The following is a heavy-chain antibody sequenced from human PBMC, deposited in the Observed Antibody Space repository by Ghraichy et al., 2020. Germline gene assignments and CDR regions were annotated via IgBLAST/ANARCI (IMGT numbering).Heavy chain of an antibody. CDR3: ARDLGGLCSSSSCYSDGMAG. CDR1: GFTFSSYA. J-gene: IGHJ6*02. Sequence: GGSLRLSCAASGFTFSSYAMQWVRQAPGKGLEWVAVISNDGSNKYYADSVKGRFTISRDNSKNTLYLQMNRLRAEDTAVYYCARDLGGLCSSSSCYSDGMAGWGPGTTVTVSS. D-gene: IGHD2-2*01. CDR2: ISNDGSNK. V-gene: IGHV3-30-3*01.